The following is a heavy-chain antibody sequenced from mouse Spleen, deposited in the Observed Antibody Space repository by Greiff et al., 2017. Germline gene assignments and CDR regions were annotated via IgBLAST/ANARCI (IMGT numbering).Heavy chain of an antibody. CDR3: ARDDGYYKFAY. Sequence: DVQLQESGPGLVKPSQSLSLTCSVTGYSITSGYYWNWIRQFPGNKLEWMGYISYDGSNNYNPSLKNRISITRDTSKNQFFLKLNSVTTEDTATYYCARDDGYYKFAYWGQGTLVTVSA. V-gene: IGHV3-6*01. J-gene: IGHJ3*01. D-gene: IGHD2-3*01. CDR2: ISYDGSN. CDR1: GYSITSGYY.